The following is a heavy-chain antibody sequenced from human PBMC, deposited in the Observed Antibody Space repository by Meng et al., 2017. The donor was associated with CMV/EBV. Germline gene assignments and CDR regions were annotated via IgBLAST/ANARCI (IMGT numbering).Heavy chain of an antibody. V-gene: IGHV3-11*06. Sequence: FTFSDYYKTGSRQRPGEGLEWVSYISSNSGYANYADSVKGRFNISRDNAKNSLYLQMNSLRAEDTAVYYCARVPEEVATIGGVWFDPWGQGTLVTVSS. J-gene: IGHJ5*02. CDR1: FTFSDYY. CDR2: ISSNSGYA. CDR3: ARVPEEVATIGGVWFDP. D-gene: IGHD3-16*01.